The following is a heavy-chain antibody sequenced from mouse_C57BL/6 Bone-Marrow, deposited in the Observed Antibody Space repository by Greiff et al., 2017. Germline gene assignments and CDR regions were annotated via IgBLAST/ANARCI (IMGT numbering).Heavy chain of an antibody. CDR1: GFSLTSYG. J-gene: IGHJ4*01. V-gene: IGHV2-2*02. CDR3: ARTARATYYAMDY. D-gene: IGHD3-1*01. CDR2: IWSGGST. Sequence: VQLQQSGPGLVQPSQSLSITCTVSGFSLTSYGVHWVRQSPGKGLEWLGVIWSGGSTDYNAALISRLSISKDNSKSQVFFKMNSLQANDTAIYYCARTARATYYAMDYWGQGTSVTVSS.